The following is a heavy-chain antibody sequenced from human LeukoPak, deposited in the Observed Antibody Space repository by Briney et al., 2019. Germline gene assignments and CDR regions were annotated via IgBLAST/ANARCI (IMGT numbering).Heavy chain of an antibody. J-gene: IGHJ4*02. CDR2: IYYSGST. Sequence: SETLSLTCTVSGGSISSYYWSWIRQPPGKGLEWIGYIYYSGSTNYNPSLKRRVTISVDTSKNQFSLKLSSVTAADTAVYYCARDLGAAAGIDYWGQGTLVTVSS. CDR3: ARDLGAAAGIDY. D-gene: IGHD6-13*01. CDR1: GGSISSYY. V-gene: IGHV4-59*01.